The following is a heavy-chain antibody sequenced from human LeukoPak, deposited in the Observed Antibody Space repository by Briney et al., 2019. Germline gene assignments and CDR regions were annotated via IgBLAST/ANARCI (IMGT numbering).Heavy chain of an antibody. V-gene: IGHV3-23*01. CDR1: GFTFSSYA. D-gene: IGHD6-19*01. J-gene: IGHJ1*01. CDR3: AKDQAQSQQWLGIEYFQH. CDR2: ISGSGGST. Sequence: PGGSLRLSCAASGFTFSSYAMSWVRQAPGKGLEWVSAISGSGGSTYYADSVKGRFTISRDNSKNTLYLQMNSLRAEDTAVYYCAKDQAQSQQWLGIEYFQHWGQGTLVTVSS.